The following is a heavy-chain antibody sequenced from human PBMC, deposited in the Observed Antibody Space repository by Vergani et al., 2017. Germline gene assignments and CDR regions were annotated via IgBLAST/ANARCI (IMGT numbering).Heavy chain of an antibody. CDR2: IYTSGST. V-gene: IGHV4-61*02. CDR3: ARDRLGVRDDYSDVFFGFDP. CDR1: GGSLSSGSYY. J-gene: IGHJ5*02. D-gene: IGHD4-17*01. Sequence: QVQLQESGPGLVKPSQTLSLTCTVSGGSLSSGSYYWSWIRQPAGKGLEWIGRIYTSGSTNYNPSLKSRVTISVDTSKNQFSLKLSSVTAAGTAVYYCARDRLGVRDDYSDVFFGFDPWGQGTLVTVSS.